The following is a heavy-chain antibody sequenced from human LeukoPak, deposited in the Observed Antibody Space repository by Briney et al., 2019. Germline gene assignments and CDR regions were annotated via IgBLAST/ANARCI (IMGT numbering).Heavy chain of an antibody. CDR2: IYYSGST. D-gene: IGHD6-13*01. V-gene: IGHV4-30-4*01. J-gene: IGHJ4*02. CDR3: ASMAPAWAAAGIDY. CDR1: GGPISRGAYY. Sequence: PSETLTLTCTVSGGPISRGAYYWSRVRPPPGKGLDWIGYIYYSGSTYYNPSLKRRVTISVDTSKNQSSLKLSSVTAADTAVYYCASMAPAWAAAGIDYWGQGTLVTVSS.